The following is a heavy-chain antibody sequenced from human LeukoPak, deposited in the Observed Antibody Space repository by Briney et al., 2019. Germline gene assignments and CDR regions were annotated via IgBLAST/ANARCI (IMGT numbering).Heavy chain of an antibody. CDR3: ARERIAVAGEFDY. CDR1: GFTSSSYG. Sequence: GGCLRLSCAASGFTSSSYGMHWVRQAPGKGLEWVAVIWYDGSNKYYADSVKGRFTISRDNSKNTLYLQMNSLRAEDTAVYYCARERIAVAGEFDYWGQGTLVTVSS. J-gene: IGHJ4*02. D-gene: IGHD6-19*01. CDR2: IWYDGSNK. V-gene: IGHV3-33*01.